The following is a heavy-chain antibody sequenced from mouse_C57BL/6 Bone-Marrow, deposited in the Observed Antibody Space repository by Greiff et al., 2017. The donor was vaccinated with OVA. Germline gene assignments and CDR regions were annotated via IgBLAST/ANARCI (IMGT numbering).Heavy chain of an antibody. V-gene: IGHV1-69*01. CDR2: IDPSDSYT. J-gene: IGHJ1*03. Sequence: VQLQQPGAELVMPGASVKLSCKASGYTFTSYWMHWVKQRPGQGLEWIGEIDPSDSYTNYNQKFKGKSTLTVDKSSSTAYMQLSSLTSEDSAVYYCARFLYYYGSSYPWYFDVWGTGTTVTVSS. CDR1: GYTFTSYW. D-gene: IGHD1-1*01. CDR3: ARFLYYYGSSYPWYFDV.